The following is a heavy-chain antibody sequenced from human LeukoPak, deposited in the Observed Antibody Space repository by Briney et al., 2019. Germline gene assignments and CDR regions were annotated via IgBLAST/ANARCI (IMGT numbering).Heavy chain of an antibody. CDR2: ISYDGSNK. J-gene: IGHJ4*02. CDR1: GFTFSSYA. V-gene: IGHV3-30-3*01. Sequence: PGGSLRLSCEASGFTFSSYAMHWVRQAPGKGLEWVAVISYDGSNKYYADSVKGRFTISRDNSKNTLYLQMNSLRAEDTAVYYCAREYTMVRGVTEESFDYWGQGTLVTVSS. CDR3: AREYTMVRGVTEESFDY. D-gene: IGHD3-10*01.